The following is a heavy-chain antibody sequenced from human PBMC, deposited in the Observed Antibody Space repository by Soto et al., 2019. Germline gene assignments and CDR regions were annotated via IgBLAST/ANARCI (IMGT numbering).Heavy chain of an antibody. J-gene: IGHJ5*02. Sequence: SETLSLTCAVSGGSISSGGYSWSWIRQPPGKGLEWIGNIYHNGSTYYNPSLKSRVTISVDRSKNQFSLKLSSVTAADTAVYYCARVPGPWGQGTLVTVSS. CDR3: ARVPGP. V-gene: IGHV4-30-2*01. CDR2: IYHNGST. CDR1: GGSISSGGYS.